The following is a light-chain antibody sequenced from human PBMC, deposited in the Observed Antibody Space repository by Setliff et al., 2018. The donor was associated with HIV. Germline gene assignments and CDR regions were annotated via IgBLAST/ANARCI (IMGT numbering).Light chain of an antibody. J-gene: IGLJ1*01. CDR3: CSYAGSYV. Sequence: QSALTQPRSVSGSPGQSVTISCTGTSSDVGGHDSVSWYQQHAGEAPKVLIFDVTQRPSGVPHRFSGSKSGNTASLTISGLQAEDEADYYCCSYAGSYVFGTGTKVTVL. CDR2: DVT. V-gene: IGLV2-11*01. CDR1: SSDVGGHDS.